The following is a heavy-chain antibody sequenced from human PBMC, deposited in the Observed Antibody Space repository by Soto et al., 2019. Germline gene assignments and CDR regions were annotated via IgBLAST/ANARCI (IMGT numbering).Heavy chain of an antibody. CDR1: GYTFTSYG. Sequence: QVQLVQSGAEVKKPGASVKVSCKASGYTFTSYGISWVRQAPGQGLEWMGWISAYNGNTNYAQKLQGRVTMTTDTSTSTAYMERRSLRSDDTAVYYCARDHCSGCSCYSDLDYWGQGTLVTVSS. V-gene: IGHV1-18*01. CDR2: ISAYNGNT. J-gene: IGHJ4*02. D-gene: IGHD2-15*01. CDR3: ARDHCSGCSCYSDLDY.